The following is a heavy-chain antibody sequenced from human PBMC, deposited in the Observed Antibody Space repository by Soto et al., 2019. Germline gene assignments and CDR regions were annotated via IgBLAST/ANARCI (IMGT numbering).Heavy chain of an antibody. CDR1: GFTFSSYA. D-gene: IGHD2-8*01. CDR3: VRGSNGWFGIDY. V-gene: IGHV3-23*01. J-gene: IGHJ4*02. Sequence: GGSVRLSCAASGFTFSSYAMSWVRQAPGKGLEWVSAVSSGGGSTNYADSVKGRFTISRDNAKNTLYLQMNSLRGDDTAVYFCVRGSNGWFGIDYWGQGTPVTVSS. CDR2: VSSGGGST.